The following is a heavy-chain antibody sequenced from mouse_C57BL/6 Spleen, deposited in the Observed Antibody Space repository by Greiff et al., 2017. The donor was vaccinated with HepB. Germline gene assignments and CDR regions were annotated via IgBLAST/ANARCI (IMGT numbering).Heavy chain of an antibody. J-gene: IGHJ2*01. Sequence: QVQLQQSGAELVKPGASVKLSCKASGYTFTSYWMQWVKQRPGQGLEWIGEIDPSDSYTNYNQKFKGKATLTVDTSSSTAYMQLSSLTSEDSAVYYCARGILRFLFDYWGQGTTLTVSS. D-gene: IGHD1-1*01. CDR3: ARGILRFLFDY. V-gene: IGHV1-50*01. CDR2: IDPSDSYT. CDR1: GYTFTSYW.